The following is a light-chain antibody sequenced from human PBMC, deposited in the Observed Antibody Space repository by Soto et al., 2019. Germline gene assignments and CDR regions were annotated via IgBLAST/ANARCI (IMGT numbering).Light chain of an antibody. CDR2: GAS. J-gene: IGKJ4*01. CDR3: QQYGSSPFT. Sequence: EIVLTQSPGTLSLSPGERATLSCRASQSVINGYLAWYQQRPGPPPRLVIYGASRRATGIPDRFSGSGSGTDFTLSISRLEPEDFAAYYCQQYGSSPFTFGGGTKVEIK. V-gene: IGKV3-20*01. CDR1: QSVINGY.